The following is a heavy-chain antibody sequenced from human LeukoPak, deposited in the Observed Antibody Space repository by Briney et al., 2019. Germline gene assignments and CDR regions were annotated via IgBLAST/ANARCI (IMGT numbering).Heavy chain of an antibody. V-gene: IGHV1-8*01. CDR2: MNPNSGNT. CDR3: ASSYYYDSSGYYTDLGY. D-gene: IGHD3-22*01. J-gene: IGHJ4*02. CDR1: GYTFTSYD. Sequence: ASVKVSCKASGYTFTSYDINWVRQATGQGLEWMGWMNPNSGNTGYAQKFQGRVTMTRNTSISTAYMELSSLRSEDTAVYYCASSYYYDSSGYYTDLGYWGQGTLVTVSS.